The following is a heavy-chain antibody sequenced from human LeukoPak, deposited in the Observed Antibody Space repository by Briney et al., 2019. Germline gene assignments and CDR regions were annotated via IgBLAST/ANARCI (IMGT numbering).Heavy chain of an antibody. V-gene: IGHV3-33*06. D-gene: IGHD6-13*01. Sequence: GGSLRLSCAASGFTFSSYGMHWVRQAPGKGLEWVAVIWYDGSNKYYADSVKGRFTISRDNSKNTLYLQMNSLRAEDTAVYYCAKLAAAGAYYYYYMDVWGNGTTVTVSS. CDR3: AKLAAAGAYYYYYMDV. CDR1: GFTFSSYG. J-gene: IGHJ6*03. CDR2: IWYDGSNK.